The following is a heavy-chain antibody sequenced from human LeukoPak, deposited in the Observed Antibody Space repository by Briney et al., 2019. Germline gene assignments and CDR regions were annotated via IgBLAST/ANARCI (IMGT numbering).Heavy chain of an antibody. CDR2: ISDDGSIN. Sequence: GGSLRLSCAASGFAFSSHTMHYVRQAPGKGLEWVAFISDDGSINSYADSVKGRFTFSRDNSKNTLYLQMYSLRTEDTAVYFCARDFSGSYTIDYWGQGTLVTVSS. V-gene: IGHV3-30-3*01. CDR3: ARDFSGSYTIDY. D-gene: IGHD1-26*01. J-gene: IGHJ4*02. CDR1: GFAFSSHT.